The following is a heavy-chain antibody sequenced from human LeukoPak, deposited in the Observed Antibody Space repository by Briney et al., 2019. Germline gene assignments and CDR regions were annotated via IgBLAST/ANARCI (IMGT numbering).Heavy chain of an antibody. Sequence: GASVKVSCKASGGTFSSYAISWVRQAPGQGLEWMGGIIPIFGTANYAQKFQGRVTITEDESTSTAYMELSSLRSEDTAVYYCARVPTTYGDQLLSFFDYWGQGTLVTVSS. CDR3: ARVPTTYGDQLLSFFDY. D-gene: IGHD2-2*01. CDR2: IIPIFGTA. J-gene: IGHJ4*02. CDR1: GGTFSSYA. V-gene: IGHV1-69*13.